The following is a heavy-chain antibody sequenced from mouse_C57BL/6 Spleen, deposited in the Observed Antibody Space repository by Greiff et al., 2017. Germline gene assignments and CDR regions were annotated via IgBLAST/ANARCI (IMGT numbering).Heavy chain of an antibody. CDR3: ARRGLFAY. CDR1: GYAFSSSW. Sequence: VKLMESGPELVKPGASVKISCKASGYAFSSSWMNWVKQRPGKGLEWIGRIYPGDGDTNYNGKFKGKATLTADKSSSTAYMQLSSLTSEDSAVYFCARRGLFAYWGQGTLVTVSA. CDR2: IYPGDGDT. V-gene: IGHV1-82*01. D-gene: IGHD6-5*01. J-gene: IGHJ3*01.